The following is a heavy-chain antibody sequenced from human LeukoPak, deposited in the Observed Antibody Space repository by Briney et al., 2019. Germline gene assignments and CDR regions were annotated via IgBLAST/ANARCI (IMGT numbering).Heavy chain of an antibody. J-gene: IGHJ5*02. V-gene: IGHV4-4*07. CDR1: GGSISSYY. CDR2: IYTSGST. Sequence: SETLSRTCTVSGGSISSYYWSWIRQPAGKGLEWIGRIYTSGSTNYNPSLKSRVTMSVDTSKNQFSLKLSSVTAADTAVYYCARDLRPIIAARPFTWFDPWGQGTLVTVSS. D-gene: IGHD6-6*01. CDR3: ARDLRPIIAARPFTWFDP.